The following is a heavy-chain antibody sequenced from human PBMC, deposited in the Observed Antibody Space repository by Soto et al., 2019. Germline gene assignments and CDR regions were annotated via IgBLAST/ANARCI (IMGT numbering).Heavy chain of an antibody. Sequence: QVQLVQSGAEVKKPGSSVKVSCKASGGTFSSYAISWVRQAPGQGLEWMGRIIPIFGTPNYAQKFQGRVTITADESTSTAYMELSSLRSEDTAVYYCARPTRYYYDSSGQSAWFDPWGQGTLVTVSS. CDR3: ARPTRYYYDSSGQSAWFDP. CDR2: IIPIFGTP. D-gene: IGHD3-22*01. CDR1: GGTFSSYA. J-gene: IGHJ5*02. V-gene: IGHV1-69*12.